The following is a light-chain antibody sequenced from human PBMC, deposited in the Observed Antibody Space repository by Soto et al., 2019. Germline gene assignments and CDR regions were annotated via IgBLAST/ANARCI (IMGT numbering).Light chain of an antibody. Sequence: AIQLTQSPSSLSASVGERVTITCRASQGIRSALAWYQQKPGKAPKLLIYDASSLQSGVPSRFAGSGSGTDFTLTISSLQTEDFATYYCQQFNYYPTFGPGTKVNIK. V-gene: IGKV1D-13*01. CDR1: QGIRSA. J-gene: IGKJ3*01. CDR2: DAS. CDR3: QQFNYYPT.